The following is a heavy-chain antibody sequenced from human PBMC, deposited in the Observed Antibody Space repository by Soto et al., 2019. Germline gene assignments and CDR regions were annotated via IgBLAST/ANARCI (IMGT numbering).Heavy chain of an antibody. J-gene: IGHJ5*02. Sequence: SETLSLTCAVSGGSISSGGYSWSWIRQPPGKGLEWIGYIYHSGSTYYNPSLKSRVTISVDRSKNQFSLKLSSVTAADTAVYYCARGGSSWWQRKNWFDPWGQGTLVTVSS. CDR2: IYHSGST. CDR1: GGSISSGGYS. V-gene: IGHV4-30-2*01. CDR3: ARGGSSWWQRKNWFDP. D-gene: IGHD6-13*01.